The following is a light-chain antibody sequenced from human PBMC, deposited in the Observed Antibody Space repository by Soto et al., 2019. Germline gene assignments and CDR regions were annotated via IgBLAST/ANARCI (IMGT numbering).Light chain of an antibody. CDR2: GNN. J-gene: IGLJ2*01. CDR1: SSNIGAGYD. Sequence: QSVLTQPPSVSGAPGQRVTISCTGSSSNIGAGYDVHWYQQFPGTAPKLLIYGNNNRPSGVPDRFSGSKSGTSASLAITGLQAEDEADYYCQSYDNSLRASVFGGGTKVTVL. V-gene: IGLV1-40*01. CDR3: QSYDNSLRASV.